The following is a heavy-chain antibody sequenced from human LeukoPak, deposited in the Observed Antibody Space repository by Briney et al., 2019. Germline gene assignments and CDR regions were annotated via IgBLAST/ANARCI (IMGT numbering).Heavy chain of an antibody. CDR3: ARDLTLTVSFDI. V-gene: IGHV4-4*07. CDR1: RGPVTTYS. J-gene: IGHJ3*02. D-gene: IGHD4/OR15-4a*01. CDR2: LSGSGTT. Sequence: SETLSLTCTVSRGPVTTYSWRWIRQPAGKGLEWIGHLSGSGTTNYNPSLKTRVTMSVDKSKNQFSLQLRSVTAADTAVYFCARDLTLTVSFDIWGQGTVVTVSS.